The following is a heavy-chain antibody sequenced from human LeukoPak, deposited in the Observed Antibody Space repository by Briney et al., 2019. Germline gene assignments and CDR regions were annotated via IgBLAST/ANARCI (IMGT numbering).Heavy chain of an antibody. J-gene: IGHJ4*02. Sequence: PETPSLTCTVSGGSISSNTYFSAWIRHPPGKGLEWIGTIYYSGSTYYNPSLNSRVTISVDTSKNQFSLKVPSVTAADTAVYYCARLAYCSGGSCHHDYWGQGTLVTVSS. CDR3: ARLAYCSGGSCHHDY. D-gene: IGHD2-15*01. CDR2: IYYSGST. V-gene: IGHV4-39*01. CDR1: GGSISSNTYF.